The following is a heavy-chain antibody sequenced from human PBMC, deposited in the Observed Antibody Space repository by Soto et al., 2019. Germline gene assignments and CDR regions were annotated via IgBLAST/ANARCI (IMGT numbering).Heavy chain of an antibody. CDR2: VNPQSGNT. Sequence: QVQLVQSGAEVRKPGASVKVSCKGSGYTFSSHDVNWVRQASGQGLEWLGWVNPQSGNTGYAQKFQGRVTMTRDFXIXAVYLELTSLTSEDTAVYYCARRARVGRQLWLPFDYWAQGTLVTVSS. CDR3: ARRARVGRQLWLPFDY. V-gene: IGHV1-8*01. J-gene: IGHJ4*02. CDR1: GYTFSSHD. D-gene: IGHD5-18*01.